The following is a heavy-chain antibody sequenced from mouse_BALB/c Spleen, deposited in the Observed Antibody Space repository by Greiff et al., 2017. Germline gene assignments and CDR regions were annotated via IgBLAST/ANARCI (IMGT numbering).Heavy chain of an antibody. Sequence: QVQLQQPGAELVRPGASVKLSCKASGYTFTSYWINWVKQRPGQGLEWIGIIYPSDSYTNYNQKCKDKATLTVDKSSSTAYMQLSSPTSEDSAVYYGTRSCATMITWFADWGQGTLVTVSA. J-gene: IGHJ3*01. CDR1: GYTFTSYW. CDR3: TRSCATMITWFAD. V-gene: IGHV1-69*02. CDR2: IYPSDSYT. D-gene: IGHD2-4*01.